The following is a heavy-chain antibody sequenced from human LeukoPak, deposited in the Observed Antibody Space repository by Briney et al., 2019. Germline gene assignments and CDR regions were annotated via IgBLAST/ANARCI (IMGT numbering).Heavy chain of an antibody. Sequence: PSETLSLTCTISGDSMSGYSWSWLRQPAGKELEWIGRIYTSYFTEYNLSLDGRVTMSIDTSKNQFSLMLDSVTAADTAIYYCARFHIVRGTYFVSGGKGARATVSS. V-gene: IGHV4-4*07. CDR1: GDSMSGYS. CDR3: ARFHIVRGTYFVS. J-gene: IGHJ4*02. CDR2: IYTSYFT. D-gene: IGHD3-16*01.